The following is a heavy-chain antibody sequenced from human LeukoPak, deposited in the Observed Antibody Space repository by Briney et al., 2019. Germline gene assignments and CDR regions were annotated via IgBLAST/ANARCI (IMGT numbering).Heavy chain of an antibody. D-gene: IGHD1-14*01. Sequence: SETLSLTCTVSGGSISSSSYYWGWIRQPPGKGLEWIGRIYYSGSTYYNPSLKSRVAISVDTSKNLFSLQLSSVTAADTAVYYCARLYNDAFDIWGQGTMVTVSS. V-gene: IGHV4-39*01. CDR2: IYYSGST. CDR3: ARLYNDAFDI. J-gene: IGHJ3*02. CDR1: GGSISSSSYY.